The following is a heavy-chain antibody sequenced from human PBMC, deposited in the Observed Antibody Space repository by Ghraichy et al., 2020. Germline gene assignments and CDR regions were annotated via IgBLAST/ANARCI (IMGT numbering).Heavy chain of an antibody. D-gene: IGHD6-13*01. V-gene: IGHV4-39*01. CDR2: IYYSGST. CDR3: ARPLVPAENWFDP. CDR1: GGSISSSSYY. Sequence: TLSLTCTVSGGSISSSSYYWGWIRQPPGKGLEWLGSIYYSGSTYYNPSLKSRVTISVDTSKNQFSLKLSSVTAADTAVYYCARPLVPAENWFDPWGQGTLVTVSS. J-gene: IGHJ5*02.